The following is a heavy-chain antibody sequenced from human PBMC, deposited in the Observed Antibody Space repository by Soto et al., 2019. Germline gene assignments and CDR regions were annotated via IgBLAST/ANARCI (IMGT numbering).Heavy chain of an antibody. Sequence: PETLSLTCTVSGGSVSSGSYYWSWIRQPPGKDLEWIGYIYCSGTTNYNPSLKSRVTISVDTSKNQFSLKLSSVTAADTAVYHWARVSSGRFVDYWGQGTLVTVSS. CDR1: GGSVSSGSYY. D-gene: IGHD1-26*01. V-gene: IGHV4-61*01. CDR2: IYCSGTT. J-gene: IGHJ4*02. CDR3: ARVSSGRFVDY.